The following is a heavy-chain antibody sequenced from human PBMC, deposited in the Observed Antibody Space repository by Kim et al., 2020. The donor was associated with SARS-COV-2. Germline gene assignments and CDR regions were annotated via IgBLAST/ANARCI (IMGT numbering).Heavy chain of an antibody. CDR3: ARERYCSSTRCYYYGMDV. V-gene: IGHV3-11*05. J-gene: IGHJ6*02. D-gene: IGHD2-2*01. Sequence: KGRFTISRDNAQNSLYLQMNSRRAEDTAVYYCARERYCSSTRCYYYGMDVWGQGTTVTVSS.